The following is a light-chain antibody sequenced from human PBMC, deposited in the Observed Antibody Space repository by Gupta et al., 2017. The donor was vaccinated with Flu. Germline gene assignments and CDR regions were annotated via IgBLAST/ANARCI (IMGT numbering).Light chain of an antibody. J-gene: IGKJ3*01. CDR3: RQALQIPRT. V-gene: IGKV2-28*01. CDR2: VGS. Sequence: VTPGEPASSTCRASQSVLHSGGYKFLDWYVKKPGQATQVLMYVGSIRASGVPDRFSGSGSGTDFTLKISRVEAEDVGVYYCRQALQIPRTFGPGTIVDIK. CDR1: QSVLHSGGYKF.